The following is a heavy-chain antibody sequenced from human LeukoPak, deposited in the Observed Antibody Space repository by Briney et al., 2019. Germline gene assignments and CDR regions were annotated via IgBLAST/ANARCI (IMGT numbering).Heavy chain of an antibody. D-gene: IGHD2-2*01. J-gene: IGHJ4*02. CDR1: GYTFTSYD. V-gene: IGHV1-8*01. CDR3: ARGLVPAAPFDY. Sequence: GASVKVSCKASGYTFTSYDINWVRQATGQGLEWMGWMNPNSGNTGYAQKFQGRITMTRNTSISTAYMELSSLRSEDTAVYYCARGLVPAAPFDYWGQGTLVTVSS. CDR2: MNPNSGNT.